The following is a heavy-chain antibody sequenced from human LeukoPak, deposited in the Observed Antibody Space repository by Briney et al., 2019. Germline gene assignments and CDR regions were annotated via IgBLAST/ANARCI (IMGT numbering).Heavy chain of an antibody. CDR1: GFTFRRYW. D-gene: IGHD1-26*01. CDR3: ARDPYSGSYGNYYYYFMDV. J-gene: IGHJ6*03. CDR2: IKEDGSEK. V-gene: IGHV3-7*01. Sequence: PGGSLRLSCVASGFTFRRYWMTWVRQAPGKKPEWVANIKEDGSEKYYDDSVRGRFTISRDNAKNSLYLQMNSLRAEDTAVYYCARDPYSGSYGNYYYYFMDVWGKGTTVTISS.